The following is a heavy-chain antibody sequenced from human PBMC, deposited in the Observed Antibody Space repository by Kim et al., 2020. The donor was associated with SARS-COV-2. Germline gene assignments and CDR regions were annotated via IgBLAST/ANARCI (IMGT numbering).Heavy chain of an antibody. CDR2: IYYTGST. CDR3: ASSPYYYYGMDV. CDR1: GGPISSYY. J-gene: IGHJ6*02. Sequence: SETLSLTCTISGGPISSYYWSWIRQPPGKGLEWIGYIYYTGSTNYNPSLESRVTISVDTSRNQFSLKLSSVSAEDTAVYYCASSPYYYYGMDVWGQGITVTVSS. V-gene: IGHV4-59*13.